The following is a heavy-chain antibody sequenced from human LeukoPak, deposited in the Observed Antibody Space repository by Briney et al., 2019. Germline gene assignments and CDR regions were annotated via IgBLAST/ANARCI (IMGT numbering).Heavy chain of an antibody. V-gene: IGHV1-46*01. CDR3: ARGEEDCGGDCYSALPFDY. Sequence: ASVKVSCKASGYTFTSYYMHWVRQAPGQGLEWMGIINPSGGSTSYAQRFQGRVTMTRDTSTSTVYMELSSLRSEDTAVYYCARGEEDCGGDCYSALPFDYWGQGTLVTASS. D-gene: IGHD2-21*02. J-gene: IGHJ4*02. CDR1: GYTFTSYY. CDR2: INPSGGST.